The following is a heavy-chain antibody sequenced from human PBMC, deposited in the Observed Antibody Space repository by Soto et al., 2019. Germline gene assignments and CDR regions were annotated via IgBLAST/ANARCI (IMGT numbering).Heavy chain of an antibody. CDR2: IIPIFGTA. CDR1: GGTFSSYA. CDR3: ARDHSSSPKRMDV. D-gene: IGHD6-6*01. J-gene: IGHJ6*02. Sequence: ASVKVSCKASGGTFSSYAISWVRQAPGQGLEWMGGIIPIFGTANYAQKFQGKVTITADESTSTAYMELSSLRSEDTAVYYCARDHSSSPKRMDVWGQGTTVTVSS. V-gene: IGHV1-69*13.